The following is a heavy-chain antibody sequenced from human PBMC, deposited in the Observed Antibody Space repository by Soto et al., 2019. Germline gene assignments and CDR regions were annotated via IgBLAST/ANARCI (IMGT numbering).Heavy chain of an antibody. CDR1: GGTFSSYA. J-gene: IGHJ4*02. V-gene: IGHV1-69*01. Sequence: QVQLVQSGAEGKKPGSSVKVSCKASGGTFSSYAISWVRQAPGQGLEWMGGIIPIFFTANYAQKFQGSVTITAYESTITGYMELRSLRSEDTAVYYCATWGLYYDSVWRSYRPDPYYFDYWGQGTLVTVSS. CDR2: IIPIFFTA. CDR3: ATWGLYYDSVWRSYRPDPYYFDY. D-gene: IGHD3-16*02.